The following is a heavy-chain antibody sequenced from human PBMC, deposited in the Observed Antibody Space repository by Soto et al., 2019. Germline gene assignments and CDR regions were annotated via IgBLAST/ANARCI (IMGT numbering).Heavy chain of an antibody. Sequence: PSETVCLTFTVSGGSLSSGGSYWNWNRQHAGKGLEWIGYIYYSGSTYYNPSLKSRVTISVDTSKNQFSLKLSSVTAADTAVYYCARFYSGYDLSWFDPWGQGTLVTVSS. CDR1: GGSLSSGGSY. CDR3: ARFYSGYDLSWFDP. V-gene: IGHV4-31*03. J-gene: IGHJ5*02. CDR2: IYYSGST. D-gene: IGHD5-12*01.